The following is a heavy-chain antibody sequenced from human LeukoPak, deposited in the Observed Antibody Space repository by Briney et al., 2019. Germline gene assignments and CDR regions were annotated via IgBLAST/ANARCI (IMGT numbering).Heavy chain of an antibody. Sequence: PGGSLRLSCAASGFTFSSYAMNWVRQAPGKGLEWVSFISGSGDTTYYADSVKGRFTISRDSSKNTLYLQMNSLRAEETAVYYCAKSRGESRGASNYWGQGTLVTVSS. V-gene: IGHV3-23*01. D-gene: IGHD1-26*01. CDR1: GFTFSSYA. J-gene: IGHJ4*02. CDR2: ISGSGDTT. CDR3: AKSRGESRGASNY.